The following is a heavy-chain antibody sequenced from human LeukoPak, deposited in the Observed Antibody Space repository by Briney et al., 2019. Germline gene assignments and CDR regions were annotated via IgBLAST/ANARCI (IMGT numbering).Heavy chain of an antibody. CDR2: TSGSGGNT. CDR1: GFTFSIYA. Sequence: PGGSLRLSCAASGFTFSIYAMSWVRQAPGKGLEWVSATSGSGGNTYYTDSVKGRFTISRDNSKNTLYLQMNSLRAEDSAVYYCAQSVSGYYHEFDYWGQGTLVTVSS. CDR3: AQSVSGYYHEFDY. D-gene: IGHD3-22*01. V-gene: IGHV3-23*01. J-gene: IGHJ4*02.